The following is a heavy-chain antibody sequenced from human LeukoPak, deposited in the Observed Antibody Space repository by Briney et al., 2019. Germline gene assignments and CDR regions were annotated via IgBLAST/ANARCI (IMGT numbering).Heavy chain of an antibody. CDR1: GVSVSSGSYY. CDR2: IFYSGST. J-gene: IGHJ4*02. V-gene: IGHV4-61*01. CDR3: ARRIPTMVGFDY. D-gene: IGHD3-10*01. Sequence: PSETLSLTCTVSGVSVSSGSYYWSWIRQPPGKGLEWIGYIFYSGSTNYNPSLKSRVTISIDTSQNQFSLRLTSVTAADTAVYYCARRIPTMVGFDYWGQGTLVTVSS.